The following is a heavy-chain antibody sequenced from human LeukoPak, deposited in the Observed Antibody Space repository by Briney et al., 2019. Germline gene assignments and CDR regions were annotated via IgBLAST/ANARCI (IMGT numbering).Heavy chain of an antibody. CDR1: GGSISSGGYY. CDR2: IYHSGST. CDR3: ARGGGYSMDPRGWFDP. J-gene: IGHJ5*02. V-gene: IGHV4-30-2*01. Sequence: SQTLSLTCTVSGGSISSGGYYWSWIWQPPGKGLEWIGYIYHSGSTYYNPSLKSRVTISVDRSKNQFSLKLSSVTAADTAVYYCARGGGYSMDPRGWFDPWGQGTLVTVSS. D-gene: IGHD4-11*01.